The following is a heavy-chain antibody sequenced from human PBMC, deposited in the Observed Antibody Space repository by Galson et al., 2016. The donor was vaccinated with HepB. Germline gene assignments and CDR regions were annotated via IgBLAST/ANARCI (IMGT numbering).Heavy chain of an antibody. Sequence: SLRLSCAASGFSFSRYAMSWVRQAPGKGLDWVSGISGSGGSTHYADSVKGRFTISRDNSKKTLYLQMNSLRAEDTAVYYCAKSQPGYSSGWYTLPIDAFDIWGQGTMVTVSS. V-gene: IGHV3-23*01. J-gene: IGHJ3*02. CDR2: ISGSGGST. CDR1: GFSFSRYA. CDR3: AKSQPGYSSGWYTLPIDAFDI. D-gene: IGHD6-19*01.